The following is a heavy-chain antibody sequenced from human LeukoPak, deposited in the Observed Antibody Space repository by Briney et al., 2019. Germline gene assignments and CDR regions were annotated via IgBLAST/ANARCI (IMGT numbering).Heavy chain of an antibody. D-gene: IGHD3-3*01. CDR3: AKDLSIFGVVIIPGY. Sequence: GGSLRLPCAASGFTFTTYSMTWVRQAPGKGLEWVSSISSSSSYIYYADSMKGRFTISRDNSKNTLYLQMNSLRAEDTAVYYCAKDLSIFGVVIIPGYWGQGTLVTVSS. J-gene: IGHJ4*02. CDR1: GFTFTTYS. CDR2: ISSSSSYI. V-gene: IGHV3-21*01.